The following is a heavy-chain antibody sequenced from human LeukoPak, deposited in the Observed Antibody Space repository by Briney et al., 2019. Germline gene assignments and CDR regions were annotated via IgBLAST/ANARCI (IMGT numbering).Heavy chain of an antibody. CDR3: AKSKSGERYFDY. CDR1: GGSISSGGYS. D-gene: IGHD1-1*01. Sequence: PSQTLSLTCAVSGGSISSGGYSWSWIRQPPGKGLEWIGYIYHSGSTYYNPSLKSRVTISVDRSKNQFSLQLNSVTPEDTAVYYCAKSKSGERYFDYWGQGTLVTVSS. J-gene: IGHJ4*02. V-gene: IGHV4-30-2*01. CDR2: IYHSGST.